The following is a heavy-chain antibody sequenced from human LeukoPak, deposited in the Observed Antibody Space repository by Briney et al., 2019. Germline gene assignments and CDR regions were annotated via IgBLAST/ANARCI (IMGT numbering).Heavy chain of an antibody. Sequence: PGRSLRLSCTASGFTFTDYAMTWVRQAPGKGLEWVSSISSSGSNTYYSDSVKGRFTISRDTSKNMLYLQMNSLRVEDTAVYYCAKVVSGRFDYWGQGTLVTVSS. CDR2: ISSSGSNT. V-gene: IGHV3-23*01. CDR1: GFTFTDYA. J-gene: IGHJ4*02. D-gene: IGHD2-15*01. CDR3: AKVVSGRFDY.